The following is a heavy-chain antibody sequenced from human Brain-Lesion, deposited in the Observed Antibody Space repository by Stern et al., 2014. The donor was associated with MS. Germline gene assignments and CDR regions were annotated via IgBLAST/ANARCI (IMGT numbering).Heavy chain of an antibody. V-gene: IGHV3-21*01. J-gene: IGHJ6*02. Sequence: EMQLVQSGGGLVKPGGSLRLSCEASGFTFNSYSMNWVRQAPGKGLEWVSSISVGTDYIYYADSVKGRFTISRDNAKNSLLLQMNTLRAEDTGVYYCARVDCSGTNCFYYYYGMDVWGQGTTVTVSS. CDR2: ISVGTDYI. CDR1: GFTFNSYS. CDR3: ARVDCSGTNCFYYYYGMDV. D-gene: IGHD2-2*01.